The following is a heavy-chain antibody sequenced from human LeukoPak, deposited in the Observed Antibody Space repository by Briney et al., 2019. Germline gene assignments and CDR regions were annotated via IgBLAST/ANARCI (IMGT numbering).Heavy chain of an antibody. CDR1: GGTFSGYY. CDR3: ARLFLRFSSGWHCDY. Sequence: SETLSLTCAFYGGTFSGYYWSWIRQPPAKGLEGIGEIKHSGNTNYNPSLKSRVTISIDTSKNQFSLKLSSVTASDTAIYYCARLFLRFSSGWHCDYWGQGILVTVSS. J-gene: IGHJ4*02. V-gene: IGHV4-34*01. D-gene: IGHD6-19*01. CDR2: IKHSGNT.